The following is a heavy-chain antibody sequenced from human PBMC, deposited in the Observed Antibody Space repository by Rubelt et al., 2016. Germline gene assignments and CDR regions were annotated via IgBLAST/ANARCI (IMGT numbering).Heavy chain of an antibody. CDR1: GFTFSNAW. J-gene: IGHJ4*02. CDR2: IEREVDGATT. CDR3: TTDRVVRGAYVDY. D-gene: IGHD3-10*01. V-gene: IGHV3-15*04. Sequence: EVQLVESGGGLVKPGGSLRLSCAASGFTFSNAWMSWVRQAPGKGLEWVGHIEREVDGATTDLAAPVQGRFTISRDASKNTLHMQRNSLKTEDTAIYYCTTDRVVRGAYVDYWGQGTLVTVSS.